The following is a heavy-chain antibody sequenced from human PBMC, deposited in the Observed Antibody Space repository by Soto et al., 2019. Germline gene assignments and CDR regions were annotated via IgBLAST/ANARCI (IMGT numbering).Heavy chain of an antibody. Sequence: GGSLRLSCAASGFTFSSYGMHWVRQAPGKGLEWVAVISYDGSNKYYADSVKGRFTISRDNSKNTLYLQMNSLRAEDTAVYYCPKDRRIAAAGFDYWGQGTLVTVSS. D-gene: IGHD6-13*01. J-gene: IGHJ4*02. CDR3: PKDRRIAAAGFDY. CDR1: GFTFSSYG. CDR2: ISYDGSNK. V-gene: IGHV3-30*18.